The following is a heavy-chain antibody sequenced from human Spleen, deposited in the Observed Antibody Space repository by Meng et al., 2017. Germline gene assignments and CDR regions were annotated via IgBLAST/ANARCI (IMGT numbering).Heavy chain of an antibody. J-gene: IGHJ4*02. Sequence: GGSLRLSCAASGFTFSSYAMSWVRQAPGKGLEWVSAISGSGGSTYYADSVKGRFTFSRDNSKNTLYLQMNSLRAEDTAVYYCAKNEGSGSYYPIDSWGQGTLVTVSS. CDR1: GFTFSSYA. D-gene: IGHD3-10*01. V-gene: IGHV3-23*01. CDR3: AKNEGSGSYYPIDS. CDR2: ISGSGGST.